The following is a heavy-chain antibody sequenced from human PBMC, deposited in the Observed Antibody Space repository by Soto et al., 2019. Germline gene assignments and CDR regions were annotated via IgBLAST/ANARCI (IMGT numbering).Heavy chain of an antibody. Sequence: CGSMRLSCAASGLTFKSYAVSWVRQAPGKGLEWISVITGSGDSTYSADSVKGRFTISRDNSKNTLYLQMNSLRAEDTAVYYCAKELRHNYNLAYFGHWGQGTLGTVSS. CDR1: GLTFKSYA. D-gene: IGHD4-4*01. CDR2: ITGSGDST. J-gene: IGHJ4*01. V-gene: IGHV3-23*01. CDR3: AKELRHNYNLAYFGH.